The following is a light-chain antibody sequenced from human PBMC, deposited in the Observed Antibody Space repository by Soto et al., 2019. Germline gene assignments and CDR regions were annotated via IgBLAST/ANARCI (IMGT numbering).Light chain of an antibody. CDR3: QQYNNWPPWT. V-gene: IGKV3-15*01. J-gene: IGKJ1*01. CDR1: QSVFGN. Sequence: EIVMTQSPATLFVSPGERATLSCRASQSVFGNLAWYQQKPGQAPRLLIYAASTRATGVPARFGGSGSGTEFTLTISSLQSEDFAVYYCQQYNNWPPWTFGQGTKVDIK. CDR2: AAS.